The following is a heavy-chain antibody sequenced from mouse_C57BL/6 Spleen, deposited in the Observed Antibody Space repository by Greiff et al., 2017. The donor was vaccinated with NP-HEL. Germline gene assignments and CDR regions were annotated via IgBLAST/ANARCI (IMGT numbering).Heavy chain of an antibody. CDR1: GYAFSSSW. CDR2: IYPGDGDT. D-gene: IGHD1-1*01. Sequence: VQLQQSGPELVKPGASVKISCKASGYAFSSSWMNWVKQRPGKGLEWIGRIYPGDGDTNYNGKFKGKATLTADKSSSTAYMQLSSLTSEDSAVYFGSYYYGSSYGYFDVWGTGTTVTVSS. J-gene: IGHJ1*03. CDR3: SYYYGSSYGYFDV. V-gene: IGHV1-82*01.